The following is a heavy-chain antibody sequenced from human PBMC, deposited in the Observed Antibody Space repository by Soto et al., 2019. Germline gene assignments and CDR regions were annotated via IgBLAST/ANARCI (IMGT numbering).Heavy chain of an antibody. CDR3: AREMGFNDAFDI. V-gene: IGHV1-46*03. Sequence: GASVKVSCKASGYTFTNFFIHWVRQAPGQGLEWLGVITPSGGSTNYAQKFQDRVTMTRDTSTSTVYMELSSLRSEDTAVYYCAREMGFNDAFDIWGQGTMVT. CDR1: GYTFTNFF. J-gene: IGHJ3*02. D-gene: IGHD1-26*01. CDR2: ITPSGGST.